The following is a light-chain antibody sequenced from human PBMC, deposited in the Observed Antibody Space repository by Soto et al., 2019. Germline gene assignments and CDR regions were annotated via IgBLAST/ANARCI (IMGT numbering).Light chain of an antibody. CDR1: QRMTSW. J-gene: IGKJ1*01. CDR2: DAS. V-gene: IGKV1-5*01. Sequence: GDRVTITCRASQRMTSWLAWYQQKPGKAPKVLIYDASSLESGAPSRFSGSESGTEFTLTISSLQPDDIATYYCQQYTENSGTFGQGTKVDIK. CDR3: QQYTENSGT.